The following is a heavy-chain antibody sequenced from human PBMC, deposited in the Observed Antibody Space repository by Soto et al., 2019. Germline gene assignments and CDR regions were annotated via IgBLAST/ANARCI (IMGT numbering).Heavy chain of an antibody. CDR2: IYYSGST. CDR1: GGSISSSSYY. J-gene: IGHJ4*02. Sequence: PSETLSLTCTVSGGSISSSSYYWGWIRQPPGKGLEWIGSIYYSGSTYYNLSLKSRVTISVDTSKNQFSLKLSSVTAADTAVYFCARPPGYCSGDSCRIDYWGQGTLVTVSS. V-gene: IGHV4-39*01. CDR3: ARPPGYCSGDSCRIDY. D-gene: IGHD2-15*01.